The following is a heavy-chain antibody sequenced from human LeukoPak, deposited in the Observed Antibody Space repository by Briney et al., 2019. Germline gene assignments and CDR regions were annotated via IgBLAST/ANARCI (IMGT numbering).Heavy chain of an antibody. J-gene: IGHJ5*02. CDR1: GFTFSSYS. D-gene: IGHD3-9*01. Sequence: GGSLRLSCAASGFTFSSYSMNWVRQAPVKGLEWVSSISSSSSYIYYADSVKGRFTISRDNAKNSLYLQMNSLRAEDTAVYYCAKTQGIGLRYFDWLLYERNWFDPWGQGTLVTVSS. CDR2: ISSSSSYI. V-gene: IGHV3-21*01. CDR3: AKTQGIGLRYFDWLLYERNWFDP.